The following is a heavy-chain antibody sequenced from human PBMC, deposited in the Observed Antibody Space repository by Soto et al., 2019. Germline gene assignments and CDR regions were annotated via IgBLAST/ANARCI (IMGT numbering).Heavy chain of an antibody. Sequence: GGSLRLSCAASGFTFSSYSMNWVRQAPGKGLEWVSSISSSSSYIYYADSVKGRFTISRDNAKNSLYLQMNSLRAEDTAVYYCAREILGRYFDATNFDYWGQGTLVTVSS. CDR1: GFTFSSYS. CDR2: ISSSSSYI. V-gene: IGHV3-21*01. CDR3: AREILGRYFDATNFDY. D-gene: IGHD3-9*01. J-gene: IGHJ4*02.